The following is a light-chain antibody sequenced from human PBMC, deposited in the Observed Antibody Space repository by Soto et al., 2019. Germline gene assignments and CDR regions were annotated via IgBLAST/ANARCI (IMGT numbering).Light chain of an antibody. CDR3: AAWDDNLKGWV. J-gene: IGLJ3*02. Sequence: QAVVTQPPSASGTPGQRVTISCSGSSSNIGRNTVNWYQQLPGTAPKVLIYNNNQRPSGVPDRFSGSKSGTSASLAICGLQSEDETDYYCAAWDDNLKGWVFGGGTKLTVL. CDR1: SSNIGRNT. CDR2: NNN. V-gene: IGLV1-44*01.